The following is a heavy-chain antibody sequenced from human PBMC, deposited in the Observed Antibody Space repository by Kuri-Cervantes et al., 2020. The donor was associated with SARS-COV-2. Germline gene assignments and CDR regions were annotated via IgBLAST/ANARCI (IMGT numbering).Heavy chain of an antibody. J-gene: IGHJ3*02. CDR3: ASLEYCASTSCYTRAFDI. V-gene: IGHV5-51*01. Sequence: ESLTLSCKVSGDSFTSYWIGWVRQMPGKGLEWMGIIYPGDSDTRYSPSFQGQVTISADNSISTAYLQWSSLKASDTAMYYCASLEYCASTSCYTRAFDIWGQGTMVTVSS. D-gene: IGHD2-2*02. CDR1: GDSFTSYW. CDR2: IYPGDSDT.